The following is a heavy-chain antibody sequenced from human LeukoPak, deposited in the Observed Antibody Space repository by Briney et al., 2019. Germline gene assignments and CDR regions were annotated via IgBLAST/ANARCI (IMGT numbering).Heavy chain of an antibody. D-gene: IGHD5-18*01. Sequence: ASVKVSCKASGYTFTSYDINWVRQATGQGLEWMGWMNPNSGNTGYAQKFQGRVTITRNTSISTAYMELSSLRSEDTAVYYCARGLGYSYGYDEGDLDYWGQGTLVTVSS. CDR2: MNPNSGNT. CDR1: GYTFTSYD. CDR3: ARGLGYSYGYDEGDLDY. J-gene: IGHJ4*02. V-gene: IGHV1-8*03.